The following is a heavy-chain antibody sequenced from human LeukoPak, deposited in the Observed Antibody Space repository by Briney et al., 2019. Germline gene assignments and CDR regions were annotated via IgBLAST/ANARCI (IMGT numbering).Heavy chain of an antibody. V-gene: IGHV3-9*03. D-gene: IGHD6-6*01. Sequence: GGSLRLSCAASGFTFDDYAMHWVRQVPEKGLEWVAGISWNSDGIGYADSVKGRFTISRDNAKNSLYLQMNSLRAEDMALYYCAKVGGSSSSSGVFDSWGQGTLVTVSS. J-gene: IGHJ4*02. CDR1: GFTFDDYA. CDR3: AKVGGSSSSSGVFDS. CDR2: ISWNSDGI.